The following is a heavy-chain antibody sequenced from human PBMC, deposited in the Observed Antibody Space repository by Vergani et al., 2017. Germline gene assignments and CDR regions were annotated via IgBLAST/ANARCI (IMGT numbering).Heavy chain of an antibody. J-gene: IGHJ4*02. CDR1: GFTVSGYY. D-gene: IGHD5-12*01. Sequence: EVQVVESGGDLVQPGGSLRLSCAASGFTVSGYYISWVRQAPGKGLEWVSLISSGGTTYYADSVKGRFTISRNNSKNTVHLQMNSLKPKDTALYYCAREGYSGYDWAYWGQGTLVVVSS. CDR2: ISSGGTT. V-gene: IGHV3-66*02. CDR3: AREGYSGYDWAY.